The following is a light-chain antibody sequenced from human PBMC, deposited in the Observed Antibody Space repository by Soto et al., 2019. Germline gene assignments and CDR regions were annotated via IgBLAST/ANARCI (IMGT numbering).Light chain of an antibody. CDR3: NSYTLSKTVI. CDR2: EVT. J-gene: IGLJ2*01. Sequence: QSVLTQPASVSGSPGQSITISCSGTSSDVGAHDFVSWYQHHPDKAPKVIIFEVTKRPSGVSDRFSGSKTGNTASLTISGLQDEDEADYYCNSYTLSKTVIFGGGTKRAVL. V-gene: IGLV2-14*01. CDR1: SSDVGAHDF.